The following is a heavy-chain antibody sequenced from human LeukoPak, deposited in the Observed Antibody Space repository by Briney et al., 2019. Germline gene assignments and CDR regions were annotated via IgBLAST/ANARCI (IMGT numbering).Heavy chain of an antibody. CDR2: ISWNSGSK. CDR1: GFTFDDYA. Sequence: GGSLRLSCAASGFTFDDYAMHWVRQAPGKSLEWVSGISWNSGSKGYAESVKGRFTISRDNAKNSLSLQMNSLRAEDTALYYCAKDLRGTYYYDSSGPGGAIDFWGQGTMVTVSS. CDR3: AKDLRGTYYYDSSGPGGAIDF. V-gene: IGHV3-9*01. J-gene: IGHJ3*01. D-gene: IGHD3-22*01.